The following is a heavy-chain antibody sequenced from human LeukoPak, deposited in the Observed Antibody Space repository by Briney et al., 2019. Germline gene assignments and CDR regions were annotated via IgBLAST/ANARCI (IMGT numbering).Heavy chain of an antibody. J-gene: IGHJ5*02. CDR1: GGSFSGYY. Sequence: SETLSLTCAVYGGSFSGYYWSWIRQPPGKGLEWIGEINHSGSTNYNPSLKSRVTISVDTSKNQFSLKLSSVTAADTAVYYCPRGPYYDILTGYSSYNWFDPWGQGTLVTVSS. V-gene: IGHV4-34*01. D-gene: IGHD3-9*01. CDR2: INHSGST. CDR3: PRGPYYDILTGYSSYNWFDP.